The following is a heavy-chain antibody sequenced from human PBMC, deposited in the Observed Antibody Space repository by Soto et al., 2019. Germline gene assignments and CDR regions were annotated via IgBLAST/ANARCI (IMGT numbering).Heavy chain of an antibody. J-gene: IGHJ4*02. CDR3: AMSVAVPGAHIYD. CDR1: GGSISSYY. D-gene: IGHD6-19*01. V-gene: IGHV4-59*01. CDR2: IYYSGST. Sequence: SEPLALTCTVSGGSISSYYWSWIRQPPGKGLEWIGYIYYSGSTNYNPSLKSRVTISVDTSKNQFSLKLSSVTAADTAVYYCAMSVAVPGAHIYDWVLGPQVTVVS.